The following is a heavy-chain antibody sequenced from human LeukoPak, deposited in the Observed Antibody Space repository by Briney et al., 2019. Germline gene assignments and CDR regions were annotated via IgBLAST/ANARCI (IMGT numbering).Heavy chain of an antibody. CDR2: ISSSSSYI. CDR3: ARALIGVVATIPHDY. V-gene: IGHV3-21*01. J-gene: IGHJ4*02. CDR1: GFTFSSYS. Sequence: GGSLRLSCAASGFTFSSYSMNWVRLAPGKGLEWVSSISSSSSYIYYADSVKGRFTISRDNAKNSLYLQMNSLRAEDTAVYYCARALIGVVATIPHDYWGQGTLVTVSS. D-gene: IGHD5-12*01.